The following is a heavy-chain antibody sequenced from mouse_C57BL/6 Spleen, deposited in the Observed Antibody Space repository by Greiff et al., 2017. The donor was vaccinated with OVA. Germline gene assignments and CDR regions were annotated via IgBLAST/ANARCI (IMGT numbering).Heavy chain of an antibody. CDR1: GYTFTDYE. J-gene: IGHJ2*01. CDR2: IDPETGGT. V-gene: IGHV1-15*01. D-gene: IGHD2-3*01. Sequence: VQLQQSGAELVGPGASVTLSCKASGYTFTDYEMHWVKQTPVHGLEWIGAIDPETGGTAYNQKFKGKAILTADKSSSTAYMELRSLTSEDSAVYYCTPDGYYGRYYFDYWGQGTTLTVSS. CDR3: TPDGYYGRYYFDY.